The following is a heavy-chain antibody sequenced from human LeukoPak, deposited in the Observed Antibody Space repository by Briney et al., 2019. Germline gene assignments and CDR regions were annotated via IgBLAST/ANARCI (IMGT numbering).Heavy chain of an antibody. CDR2: ISYDGSNK. CDR3: AKDAGLGYCSSTSCYARGYFDY. CDR1: GFTFSSYG. Sequence: GGSLRLSCAASGFTFSSYGMHWVRQAPGKGLEWVAVISYDGSNKYYADSVKGRFTISRDNSKNTLYLQMNSLRAEDTAVYYCAKDAGLGYCSSTSCYARGYFDYWGQGTLVTVSS. D-gene: IGHD2-2*01. V-gene: IGHV3-30*18. J-gene: IGHJ4*02.